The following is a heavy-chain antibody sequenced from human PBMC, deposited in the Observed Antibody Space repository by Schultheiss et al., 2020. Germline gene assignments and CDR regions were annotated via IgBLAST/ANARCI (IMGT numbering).Heavy chain of an antibody. CDR2: IIPIFGTA. D-gene: IGHD6-19*01. CDR3: AREPDLIAVAGLYFDY. Sequence: SVQVSCKASGGTFSSYAISWVRQAPGQGLEWMGGIIPIFGTANYAQKFQGRVTITADKSTSTAYMELSSLRSEDTAVYYCAREPDLIAVAGLYFDYWGQGTLVTGSA. J-gene: IGHJ4*02. CDR1: GGTFSSYA. V-gene: IGHV1-69*06.